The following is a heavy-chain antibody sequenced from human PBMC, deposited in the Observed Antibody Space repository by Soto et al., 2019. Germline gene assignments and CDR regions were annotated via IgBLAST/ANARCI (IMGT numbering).Heavy chain of an antibody. CDR1: GYSFTTYW. CDR3: ARQGGEYNTMSDY. V-gene: IGHV5-51*01. J-gene: IGHJ4*02. D-gene: IGHD3-10*01. CDR2: IYPGNSDI. Sequence: PGESLKISCQGSGYSFTTYWIGWVRQMPGKGLEWMGTIYPGNSDIRYSPSFQGQVTISADKSISTAYLKWSGLKASDTAMYYCARQGGEYNTMSDYWGQGTLVTVSS.